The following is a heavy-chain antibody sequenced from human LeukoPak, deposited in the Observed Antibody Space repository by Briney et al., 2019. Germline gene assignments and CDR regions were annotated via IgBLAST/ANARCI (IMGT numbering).Heavy chain of an antibody. D-gene: IGHD2-8*01. CDR1: GGPISSYY. J-gene: IGHJ5*02. CDR3: ARLYGNWFDP. CDR2: IYYSGST. Sequence: TPSETLSLPCTVSGGPISSYYWSWIRQPPGKGLEWIGYIYYSGSTNYNPSLKSRVTISIDTSKNQFSLKLSAVTAADTAVYYWARLYGNWFDPWGQGTLVTVSS. V-gene: IGHV4-59*01.